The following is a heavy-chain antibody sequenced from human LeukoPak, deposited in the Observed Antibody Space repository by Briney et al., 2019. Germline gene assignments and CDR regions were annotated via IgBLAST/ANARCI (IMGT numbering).Heavy chain of an antibody. V-gene: IGHV3-30*18. CDR3: AKSSGLLPMY. Sequence: PGGSLRLSCAASGFTFSSYGMHWVRQAPGKGLEWVAVISYDGSNKYYADSVKGRFTTSRDNSKNTLYLQMNSLRAEDTAVYYCAKSSGLLPMYWGQGTLVTVSS. CDR1: GFTFSSYG. D-gene: IGHD3-22*01. J-gene: IGHJ4*02. CDR2: ISYDGSNK.